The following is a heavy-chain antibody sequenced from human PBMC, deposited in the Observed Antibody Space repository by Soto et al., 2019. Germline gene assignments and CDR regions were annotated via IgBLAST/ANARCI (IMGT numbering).Heavy chain of an antibody. V-gene: IGHV1-18*01. J-gene: IGHJ4*02. CDR3: ARVAGYDSSGYYLDYFDY. CDR2: ISAYNGNT. Sequence: GASVKVSCKASGYTFTSYGISWVRQATGQGLEWMGWISAYNGNTNYAQKLQGRVTMTTDTSTSTAYMELRSLRSDDTAVYYCARVAGYDSSGYYLDYFDYWGQGTLVTVSS. CDR1: GYTFTSYG. D-gene: IGHD3-22*01.